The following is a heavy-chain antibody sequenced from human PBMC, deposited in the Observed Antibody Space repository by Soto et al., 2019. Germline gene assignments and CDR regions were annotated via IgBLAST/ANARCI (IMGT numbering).Heavy chain of an antibody. CDR2: IGGSGGST. J-gene: IGHJ5*02. D-gene: IGHD5-12*01. CDR1: GFTFSHYA. V-gene: IGHV3-23*01. CDR3: ANIPVVATLGA. Sequence: EVQLLESGGGLVQPGGSLRLSCAASGFTFSHYAMTWVRQAPGKGLEWVSAIGGSGGSTYYADSVKGRFTISRDNSKNPLYLQISRRSDEATGNYYGANIPVVATLGAWGQGTLVTVSS.